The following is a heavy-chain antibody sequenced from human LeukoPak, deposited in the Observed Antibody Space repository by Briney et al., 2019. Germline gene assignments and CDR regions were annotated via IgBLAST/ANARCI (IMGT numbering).Heavy chain of an antibody. Sequence: GGSLRLSCAASGFTFSSYWMSWVRQAPGKGLEWVANIKQDGSEKYYVDSVKGRFTISRDNSKNTLFLQMNSLTAEDTAIYSCARPRLEYCSGGSCFDAFDIWGQGTMVTVSS. CDR2: IKQDGSEK. V-gene: IGHV3-7*03. D-gene: IGHD2-15*01. J-gene: IGHJ3*02. CDR3: ARPRLEYCSGGSCFDAFDI. CDR1: GFTFSSYW.